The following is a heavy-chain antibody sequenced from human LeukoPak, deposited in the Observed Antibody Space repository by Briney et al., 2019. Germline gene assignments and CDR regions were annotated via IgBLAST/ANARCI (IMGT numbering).Heavy chain of an antibody. D-gene: IGHD1-26*01. V-gene: IGHV1-69*05. CDR3: ARDLGATNYYYYYMDV. CDR2: IIPIFGTA. Sequence: SVKVSCKASGYTFTSYDINWVRQAPGQGLEWMGGIIPIFGTANYAQKFQGRVTITTDESTSTAYMELSSLRSEDTAVYYCARDLGATNYYYYYMDVWGKGTTVTVSS. J-gene: IGHJ6*03. CDR1: GYTFTSYD.